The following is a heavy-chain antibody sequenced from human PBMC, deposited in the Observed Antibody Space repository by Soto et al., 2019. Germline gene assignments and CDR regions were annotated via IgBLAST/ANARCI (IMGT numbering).Heavy chain of an antibody. Sequence: EASVKVSCKASGYTFTSYDINWVRQATGQGLEWMGWMNPNSGNTGYAQKFQGRVTMTRNTSISTAYMELSSLRSEDTAVYYCARLLDFWSGYYKDYYYGMDVWGQGTTVTVSS. CDR1: GYTFTSYD. CDR3: ARLLDFWSGYYKDYYYGMDV. V-gene: IGHV1-8*01. D-gene: IGHD3-3*01. CDR2: MNPNSGNT. J-gene: IGHJ6*02.